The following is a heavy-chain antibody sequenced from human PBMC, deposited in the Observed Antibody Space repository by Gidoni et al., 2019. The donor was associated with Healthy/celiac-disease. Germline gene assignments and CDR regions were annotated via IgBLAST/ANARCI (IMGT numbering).Heavy chain of an antibody. CDR1: GFTSRSYG. CDR2: IWYDGSNK. D-gene: IGHD2-15*01. CDR3: ARAGGVVVAATFDY. J-gene: IGHJ4*02. V-gene: IGHV3-33*01. Sequence: QVQLVESGGGVVQPGRSLRLSCAASGFTSRSYGMHWVRQAPGKGLEWVAVIWYDGSNKYYADSVKGRFTISRDNSKNTLYLQMNSLRAEDTAVYYCARAGGVVVAATFDYWGQGTLVTVSS.